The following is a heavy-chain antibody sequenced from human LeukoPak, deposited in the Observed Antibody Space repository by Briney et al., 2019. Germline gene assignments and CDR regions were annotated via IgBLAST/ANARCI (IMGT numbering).Heavy chain of an antibody. CDR2: ISGSGGST. D-gene: IGHD5-18*01. V-gene: IGHV3-23*01. Sequence: GGSLRLSCAASGFTFSSYAMSWVRQAPGKGLEWVSAISGSGGSTYYADSVKGRFTISRDNSKNTLYLQMNSLRAEDTAVYYCAKEFKLAQLLLPYYFDYWGQGTLVTVSS. J-gene: IGHJ4*02. CDR3: AKEFKLAQLLLPYYFDY. CDR1: GFTFSSYA.